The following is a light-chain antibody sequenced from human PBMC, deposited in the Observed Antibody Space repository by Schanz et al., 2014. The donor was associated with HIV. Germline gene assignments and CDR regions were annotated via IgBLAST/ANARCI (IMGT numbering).Light chain of an antibody. CDR1: SSNIGNNY. CDR3: SSYTSSSTLVV. V-gene: IGLV1-51*01. Sequence: QSVLTQPPSVSAAPGQKVTISCSGSSSNIGNNYVSWYQQLPGTPPKLLIYDNYQRPSGVPDRFSGSKSGTSATLGITGLQAEDEADYYCSSYTSSSTLVVFGGGTKLTVL. J-gene: IGLJ2*01. CDR2: DNY.